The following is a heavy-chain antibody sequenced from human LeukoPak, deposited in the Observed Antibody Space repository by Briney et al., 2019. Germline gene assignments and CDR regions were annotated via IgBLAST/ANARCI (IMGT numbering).Heavy chain of an antibody. CDR3: AHTATLYYYYYMDA. D-gene: IGHD5-18*01. V-gene: IGHV4-61*02. J-gene: IGHJ6*03. CDR1: GGSISSGSYY. CDR2: IYTSGST. Sequence: PSETLSLTCTASGGSISSGSYYWSWIRQPAGKGLEWIGRIYTSGSTNYNPSLKSRVTISVDTSKNQFSLKLSSVTAADTAVYYCAHTATLYYYYYMDAWGKGTTVTVSS.